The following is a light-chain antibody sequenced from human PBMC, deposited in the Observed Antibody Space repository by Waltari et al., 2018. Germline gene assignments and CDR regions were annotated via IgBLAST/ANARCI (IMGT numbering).Light chain of an antibody. CDR1: QSVSSRY. CDR2: GAS. J-gene: IGKJ2*01. CDR3: QQYGSSPRYT. Sequence: EIVLTQSPGTLSLSPGERATLSCRASQSVSSRYLAWYQQKPGQAPRILIFGASSRATGIPDRFSGSGSGTDFTLTISRLEPEDFAVYYCQQYGSSPRYTFGQGTKVEIK. V-gene: IGKV3-20*01.